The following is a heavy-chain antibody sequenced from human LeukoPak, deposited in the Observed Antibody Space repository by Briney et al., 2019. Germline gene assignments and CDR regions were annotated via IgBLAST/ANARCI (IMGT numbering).Heavy chain of an antibody. J-gene: IGHJ6*03. V-gene: IGHV4-4*07. CDR2: IYTSGST. Sequence: SETLSLTCTVSGGSISSYYWSWIRQPAGKGLEWIGRIYTSGSTNYNPSLKSRVTMSVDMSKNRISLQLTSVTAADTAVYYCARSQFGGPYYYMDVWGKGTTVTVSS. CDR1: GGSISSYY. D-gene: IGHD4-23*01. CDR3: ARSQFGGPYYYMDV.